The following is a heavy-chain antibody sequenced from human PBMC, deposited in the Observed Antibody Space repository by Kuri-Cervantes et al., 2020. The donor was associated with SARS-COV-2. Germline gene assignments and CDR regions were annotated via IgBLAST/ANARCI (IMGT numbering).Heavy chain of an antibody. CDR3: ARELGGGSV. CDR2: ISGSGGST. CDR1: GFTFSSYA. V-gene: IGHV3-23*01. J-gene: IGHJ4*02. D-gene: IGHD2-15*01. Sequence: GESLKISCAASGFTFSSYAMSWVRQAPGKGLEWVSAISGSGGSTYYADSVKGRFTISRDNSKNTLYLQMNSLRAEDTAVDYCARELGGGSVWGQGTLVTVSS.